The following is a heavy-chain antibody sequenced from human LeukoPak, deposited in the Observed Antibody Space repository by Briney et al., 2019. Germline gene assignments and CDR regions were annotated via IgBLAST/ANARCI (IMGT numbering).Heavy chain of an antibody. J-gene: IGHJ3*02. CDR1: GGSINSYY. V-gene: IGHV4-4*07. CDR3: ARINSYGGSDAFDI. Sequence: YPSETLSLTCTVSGGSINSYYWSWLRQPAGKGLEWIGRIYTSGSTNYNPSLKSRVTMSVDTSKNQFSLKLSSVTAADTAVYYCARINSYGGSDAFDIWGQGTMVTVSS. D-gene: IGHD5-18*01. CDR2: IYTSGST.